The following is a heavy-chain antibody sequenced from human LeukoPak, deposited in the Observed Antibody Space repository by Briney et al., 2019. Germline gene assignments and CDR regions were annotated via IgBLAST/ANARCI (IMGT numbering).Heavy chain of an antibody. CDR3: ARNRDDGGFEY. CDR2: INQDGRVK. V-gene: IGHV3-7*01. Sequence: PGGSLRLSCAASGFTFPNYWMSWVRQAPEKGLEWVANINQDGRVKQYVDSMKGRLTISRDNAKNSLYLQMNSLRAEDTAVYYCARNRDDGGFEYWGQGTLVTVSS. D-gene: IGHD4-23*01. CDR1: GFTFPNYW. J-gene: IGHJ4*02.